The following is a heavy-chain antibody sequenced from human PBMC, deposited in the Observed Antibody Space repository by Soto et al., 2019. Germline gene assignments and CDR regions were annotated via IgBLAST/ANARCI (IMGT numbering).Heavy chain of an antibody. CDR3: ARVWGGAFDI. V-gene: IGHV4-59*01. CDR1: GRSISSYY. D-gene: IGHD3-10*01. J-gene: IGHJ3*02. CDR2: IYYSGST. Sequence: PSETLSLTCTASGRSISSYYWSWIRQPPGKGLEWIGYIYYSGSTNYNPSLKSRVTISVDTSKNQFSLKLSSVTAADTAVYYCARVWGGAFDIWGQGTMVTVSS.